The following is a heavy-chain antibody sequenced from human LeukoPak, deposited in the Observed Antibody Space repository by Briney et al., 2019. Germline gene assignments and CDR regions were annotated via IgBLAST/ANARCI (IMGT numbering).Heavy chain of an antibody. CDR3: AADRAGYSSGWDDWYFDL. V-gene: IGHV1-58*02. D-gene: IGHD6-19*01. CDR1: GFTFTSSA. CDR2: IVVGSGNT. J-gene: IGHJ2*01. Sequence: VASVKVSCKASGFTFTSSAMQWVRQARGQRLEWIGWIVVGSGNTNYAQKLQERVTITRDMSTSTAYMELSSLRSEDTAVYYCAADRAGYSSGWDDWYFDLWGRGTLVTVSS.